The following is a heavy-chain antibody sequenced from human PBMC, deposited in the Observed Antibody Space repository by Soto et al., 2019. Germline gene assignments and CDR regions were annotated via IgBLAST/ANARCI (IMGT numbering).Heavy chain of an antibody. V-gene: IGHV3-23*01. J-gene: IGHJ5*02. D-gene: IGHD1-26*01. CDR3: AKDGWELLRGFDP. Sequence: EVQLLESGGGLVQPGGSLRLSCAASGFTFSSYAMSWVRQAPGKGLEWVSAISGSGGSTNYADSVKGRFTISRDNSKNTRYLQMNSLRAEDTAVYYCAKDGWELLRGFDPWGQGTLVTVSS. CDR1: GFTFSSYA. CDR2: ISGSGGST.